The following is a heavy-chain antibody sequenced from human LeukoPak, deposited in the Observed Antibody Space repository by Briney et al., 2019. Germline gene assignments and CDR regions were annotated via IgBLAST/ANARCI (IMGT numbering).Heavy chain of an antibody. V-gene: IGHV3-23*01. CDR3: AKSRGSSTSAYAMDV. CDR2: ISGTGGNT. Sequence: PGRSLRLSCAASGFTFSSYAMSWVRQAPGKGLEWVSGISGTGGNTYYADSVKGRFTISRDNSKNTLYLQMNTLRAEDTAIYYCAKSRGSSTSAYAMDVWGQGTTVTVSS. J-gene: IGHJ6*02. D-gene: IGHD2-2*01. CDR1: GFTFSSYA.